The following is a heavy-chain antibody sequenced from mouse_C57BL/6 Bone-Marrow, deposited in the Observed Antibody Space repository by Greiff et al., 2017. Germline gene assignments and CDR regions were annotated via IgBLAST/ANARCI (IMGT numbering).Heavy chain of an antibody. CDR1: GYSFTGYY. V-gene: IGHV1-42*01. J-gene: IGHJ2*01. D-gene: IGHD2-2*01. CDR2: INPSTGGT. Sequence: VQLQQSGPELVKPGASVKISCKASGYSFTGYYMNWVKQSPEKSLEWIGEINPSTGGTTYNQKFKAKATLTVDKSSSTAYMQLKSLTSEDSAVYYCAIWLRRRDYWGQGTTLTVSS. CDR3: AIWLRRRDY.